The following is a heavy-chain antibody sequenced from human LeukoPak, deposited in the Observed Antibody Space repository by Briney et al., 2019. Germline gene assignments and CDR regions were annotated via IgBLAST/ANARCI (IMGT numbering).Heavy chain of an antibody. J-gene: IGHJ3*02. CDR3: AKDPNGDYVGAFDS. Sequence: AGGSLRLSCAASGFTFSAYAVIWVRQAPGKGLEWVPAISASGDYTHYAGSVKGRFDISRDNSKNTVYLQMSSLRAEDAALYYCAKDPNGDYVGAFDSWGKGTTVIVS. D-gene: IGHD4-17*01. CDR2: ISASGDYT. CDR1: GFTFSAYA. V-gene: IGHV3-23*01.